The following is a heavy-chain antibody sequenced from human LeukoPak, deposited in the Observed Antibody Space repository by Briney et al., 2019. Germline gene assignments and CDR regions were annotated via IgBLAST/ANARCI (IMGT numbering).Heavy chain of an antibody. CDR2: ISYDGSNK. V-gene: IGHV3-30-3*01. Sequence: GGSLRLSCAASGFTFSSYAMHWVGQAPGKGLEWVAVISYDGSNKYYADSVKGRFTISRDNSKHTLYLQMSSLRAEDTAVYYCAAPDCSSTSCEEYPHYYYYGMDVWGQGTTVTVSS. D-gene: IGHD2-2*01. J-gene: IGHJ6*02. CDR1: GFTFSSYA. CDR3: AAPDCSSTSCEEYPHYYYYGMDV.